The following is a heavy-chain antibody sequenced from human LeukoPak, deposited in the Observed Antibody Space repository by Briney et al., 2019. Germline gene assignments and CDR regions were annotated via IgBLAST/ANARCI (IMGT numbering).Heavy chain of an antibody. Sequence: SETLSLTCTVSGGSISSSTYYWGWIRQPPGKGLEWIGSIYYSGSTYYNPSLKSRVTISVDTSKNQFSLKLSSVTAADTAVYYCAKTSIYSNYVPAFDIWGQGTMVTVSS. CDR1: GGSISSSTYY. J-gene: IGHJ3*02. CDR3: AKTSIYSNYVPAFDI. V-gene: IGHV4-39*01. D-gene: IGHD4-11*01. CDR2: IYYSGST.